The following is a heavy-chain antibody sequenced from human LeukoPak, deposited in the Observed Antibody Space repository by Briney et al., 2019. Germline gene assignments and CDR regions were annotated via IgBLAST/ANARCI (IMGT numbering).Heavy chain of an antibody. CDR1: GGSFSGYY. CDR3: ARDLVCSSTSCQLPLGDY. CDR2: IYTSGST. Sequence: PSETLSLTCAVYGGSFSGYYWSWIRQPAGKGLEWIGRIYTSGSTDYNPSLKSRVTISVDTSKNQFSLKLSSVTAADTAVYYCARDLVCSSTSCQLPLGDYWGQGTLVTVSS. J-gene: IGHJ4*02. D-gene: IGHD2-2*01. V-gene: IGHV4-4*07.